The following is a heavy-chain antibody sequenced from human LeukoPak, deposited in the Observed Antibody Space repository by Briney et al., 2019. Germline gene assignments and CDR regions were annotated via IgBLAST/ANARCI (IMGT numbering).Heavy chain of an antibody. Sequence: GGSLRLSCAASGFAFSSYAMSWVRQAPGKGLEWVSLISGSGGSTYYADSVKGRFTISRDNSNNTLYLQMNSLRAEDTAVYYCAKGNEGYYYYGMDVWGQGTTVTVSS. CDR3: AKGNEGYYYYGMDV. V-gene: IGHV3-23*01. CDR1: GFAFSSYA. J-gene: IGHJ6*02. CDR2: ISGSGGST.